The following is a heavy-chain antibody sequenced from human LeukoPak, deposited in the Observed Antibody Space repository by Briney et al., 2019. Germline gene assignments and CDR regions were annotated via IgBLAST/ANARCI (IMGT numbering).Heavy chain of an antibody. D-gene: IGHD5-18*01. Sequence: ASVKFSCKASGYTFTSYGISWVRQAPGQGLEWMGWISAYNGNTNYAQKLQGRVTMTTDTSTSTAYMELRSLRSDDTAVYYCARDSRAGYSYGYYYWGQGTLVTVSS. V-gene: IGHV1-18*01. CDR1: GYTFTSYG. CDR3: ARDSRAGYSYGYYY. CDR2: ISAYNGNT. J-gene: IGHJ4*02.